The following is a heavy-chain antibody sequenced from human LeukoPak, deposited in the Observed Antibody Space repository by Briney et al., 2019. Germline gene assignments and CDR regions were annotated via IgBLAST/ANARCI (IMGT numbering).Heavy chain of an antibody. CDR1: GYTFTSYG. CDR3: ARDEWLRLRGAYYYYYGMDV. CDR2: ISAYNGDT. J-gene: IGHJ6*02. V-gene: IGHV1-18*01. Sequence: ASVKVSCKASGYTFTSYGISWVRQAPGQGLEWMGWISAYNGDTNYAQKLQGRVTMTTDTSTSTAYMELRSLRSDDTAVYYCARDEWLRLRGAYYYYYGMDVWGQGTTVTVSS. D-gene: IGHD5-12*01.